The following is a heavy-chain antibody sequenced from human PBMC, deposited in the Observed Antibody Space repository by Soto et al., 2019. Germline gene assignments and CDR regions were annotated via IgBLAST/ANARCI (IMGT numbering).Heavy chain of an antibody. CDR1: GYSFTSYW. CDR2: IYPGDSDT. V-gene: IGHV5-51*01. CDR3: ARHEGWGPYYYGMDV. J-gene: IGHJ6*02. Sequence: PGESLKISCKGSGYSFTSYWNGWVRQMPRKGLEWMGIIYPGDSDTRYSPPFQGQVTISADKSISTAYLQWSSLKASDPAMYYCARHEGWGPYYYGMDVWGQGTTVTVSS. D-gene: IGHD7-27*01.